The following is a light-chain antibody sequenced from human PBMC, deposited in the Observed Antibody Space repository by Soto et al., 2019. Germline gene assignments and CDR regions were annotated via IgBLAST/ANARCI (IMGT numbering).Light chain of an antibody. Sequence: NYLDWYQQKPGQPPRLLIYGASSRATGIPDRFSGSGSGTDFTLTISRLEPEDFAVFYCQHYDSLPITFGQGTGLEI. CDR2: GAS. V-gene: IGKV3-20*01. CDR3: QHYDSLPIT. J-gene: IGKJ5*01. CDR1: NY.